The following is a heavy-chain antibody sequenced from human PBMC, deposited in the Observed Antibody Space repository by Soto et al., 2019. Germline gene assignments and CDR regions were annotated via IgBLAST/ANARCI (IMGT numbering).Heavy chain of an antibody. CDR2: TYNSGRT. J-gene: IGHJ4*02. V-gene: IGHV4-59*12. CDR3: ARDRDFRFDY. CDR1: GGSITNYY. Sequence: SSETLSLTCTVSGGSITNYYWSWIRQPPGKGLEWIGHTYNSGRTNYNASLQSRDTISVDTSKNQFSLKLTSVTAADTAVYYCARDRDFRFDYWGQGALVTVSS.